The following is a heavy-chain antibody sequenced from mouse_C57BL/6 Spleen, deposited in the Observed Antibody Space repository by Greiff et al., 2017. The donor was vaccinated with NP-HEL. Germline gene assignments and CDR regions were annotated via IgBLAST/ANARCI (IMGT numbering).Heavy chain of an antibody. D-gene: IGHD2-2*01. J-gene: IGHJ2*01. V-gene: IGHV1-4*01. CDR1: GYTFTSYT. Sequence: VKLVESGAELARPGASVKMSCKASGYTFTSYTMHWVKQRPGQGLEWIGYINPSSGYTKYNQKFKDKATLTADKSSSTAYMQLSSLTSEDSAVYYCARGGYDGSYYFDYWGQGTTLTVSS. CDR3: ARGGYDGSYYFDY. CDR2: INPSSGYT.